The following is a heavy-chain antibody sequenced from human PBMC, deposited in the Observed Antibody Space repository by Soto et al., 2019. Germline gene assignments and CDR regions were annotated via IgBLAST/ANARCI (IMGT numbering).Heavy chain of an antibody. CDR3: AKITLGYCSSTSCYDFDY. CDR1: GFTFSSDA. V-gene: IGHV3-23*01. Sequence: PGGSLRLSCAASGFTFSSDAMSWVRQAPGKGLEWVSAISGSGGSTYYADSVKGRFTISRDNSKNTLYLQMNSLRAEDTAVYYCAKITLGYCSSTSCYDFDYWGQGTLVTVSS. D-gene: IGHD2-2*01. J-gene: IGHJ4*02. CDR2: ISGSGGST.